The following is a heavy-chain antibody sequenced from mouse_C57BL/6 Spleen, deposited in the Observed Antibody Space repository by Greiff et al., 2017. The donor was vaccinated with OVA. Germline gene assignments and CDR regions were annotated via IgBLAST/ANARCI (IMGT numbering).Heavy chain of an antibody. CDR2: ISYDGSN. Sequence: EVQLQESGPGLVKPSQSLSLTCSVTGYSITSGYYWNWLRQFPGNKLEWMGYISYDGSNNYNPSLKNRISITRDTSKNQFFLKLNSVTTEDTATYYCARGDYGSSYAMDYWGQGTSVTVSS. CDR3: ARGDYGSSYAMDY. CDR1: GYSITSGYY. D-gene: IGHD1-1*01. J-gene: IGHJ4*01. V-gene: IGHV3-6*01.